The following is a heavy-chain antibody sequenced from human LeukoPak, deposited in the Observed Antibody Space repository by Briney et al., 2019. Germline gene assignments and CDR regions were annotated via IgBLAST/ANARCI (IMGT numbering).Heavy chain of an antibody. CDR1: GGSISSSSYY. D-gene: IGHD2-2*01. CDR3: ARCSLGSTPADY. V-gene: IGHV4-39*07. J-gene: IGHJ4*02. CDR2: IYYSGST. Sequence: PSETLSLTCTVSGGSISSSSYYWGWIRQPPGKGLEWIGSIYYSGSTYYNPSLKSRVTISVDTSKNQFSLKLSSVTAADTAVYYCARCSLGSTPADYWGQGTLVTVSS.